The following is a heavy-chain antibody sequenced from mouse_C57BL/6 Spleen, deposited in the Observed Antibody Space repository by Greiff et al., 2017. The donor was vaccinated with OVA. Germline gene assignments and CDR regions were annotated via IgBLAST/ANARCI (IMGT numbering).Heavy chain of an antibody. CDR3: AGYEDYFDY. J-gene: IGHJ2*01. D-gene: IGHD1-2*01. CDR2: IYPGDGDT. V-gene: IGHV1-82*01. CDR1: GYAFSSSW. Sequence: VQLQQSGPELVKPGASVKISCKASGYAFSSSWMNWVKQRPGKGLEWIGRIYPGDGDTNYNGKFKGKATLTADKSSSTAYMQLSSLTSEDSAVYFCAGYEDYFDYWGQGTTLTVSS.